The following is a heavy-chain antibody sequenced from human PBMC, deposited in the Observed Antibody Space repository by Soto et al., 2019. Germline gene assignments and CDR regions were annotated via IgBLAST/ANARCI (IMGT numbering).Heavy chain of an antibody. V-gene: IGHV1-69*02. CDR1: GGTFSSYT. Sequence: SVKVSCKASGGTFSSYTISWVRQAPGQGLEWMGRIIPILGIANYAQKFQGRVTITADKSTSTAYTELSSLRSEDTAVYYCARKYGDNHFDYWGQGTLVTVSS. CDR2: IIPILGIA. J-gene: IGHJ4*02. CDR3: ARKYGDNHFDY. D-gene: IGHD4-17*01.